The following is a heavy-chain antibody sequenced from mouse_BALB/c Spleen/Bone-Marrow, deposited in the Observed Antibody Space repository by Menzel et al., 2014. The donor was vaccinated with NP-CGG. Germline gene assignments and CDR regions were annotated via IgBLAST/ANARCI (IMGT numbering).Heavy chain of an antibody. Sequence: DVMLVESGGGLVQPGGSRKLSCAASGFTFSSFGMHWVRPAPEKGLEWVAYISSGSSTIYYADTVMGRFTISRDNPKNTLFLQMTSLRSEDTAMYYCARSGSSSGYFDYWGQGTTLTVSS. CDR3: ARSGSSSGYFDY. CDR2: ISSGSSTI. D-gene: IGHD1-1*01. J-gene: IGHJ2*01. V-gene: IGHV5-17*02. CDR1: GFTFSSFG.